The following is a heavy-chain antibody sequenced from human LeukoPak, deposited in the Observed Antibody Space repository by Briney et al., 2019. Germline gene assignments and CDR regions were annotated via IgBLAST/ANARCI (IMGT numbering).Heavy chain of an antibody. D-gene: IGHD3-10*01. CDR3: ARHRNSPWFGEFPFDY. J-gene: IGHJ4*02. V-gene: IGHV4-59*08. Sequence: SEILSLTCTGSGACMSSEYWSWIGEPPGKGLEWNGYIYYSGSTNYNPSLKSRVTISVDTSKNQFSLKLSSVTAADTAVYYCARHRNSPWFGEFPFDYWGQGTLVTVSS. CDR2: IYYSGST. CDR1: GACMSSEY.